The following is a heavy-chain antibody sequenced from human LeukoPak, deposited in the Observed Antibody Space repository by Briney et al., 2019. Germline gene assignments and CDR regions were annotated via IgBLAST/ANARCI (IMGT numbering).Heavy chain of an antibody. CDR3: ARVGIISEPTATFYFDY. J-gene: IGHJ4*02. CDR1: GNSVSGYY. Sequence: SETLSLTCTVSGNSVSGYYWTWIRQPPGKGLEWIGYLYYSGSTNYNPSLKSRVTISVDTSKNQFSLQLSSVTAADTAVYYCARVGIISEPTATFYFDYWGQGTLVTVSS. V-gene: IGHV4-59*02. D-gene: IGHD1-1*01. CDR2: LYYSGST.